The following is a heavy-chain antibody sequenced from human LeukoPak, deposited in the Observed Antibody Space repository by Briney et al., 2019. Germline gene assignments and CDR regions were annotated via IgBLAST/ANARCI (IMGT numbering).Heavy chain of an antibody. CDR3: GRHRSGSGTYFIDY. Sequence: GGSLRLSCVVSGFTFSSYSMIWVRQAPGKGLQWVANMKKDGSETKYVESVKGRFTISRDNAKNSLYLQMNSLRAEDTAVYYCGRHRSGSGTYFIDYWGQGTLVSVSS. CDR2: MKKDGSET. CDR1: GFTFSSYS. J-gene: IGHJ4*02. D-gene: IGHD3-10*01. V-gene: IGHV3-7*01.